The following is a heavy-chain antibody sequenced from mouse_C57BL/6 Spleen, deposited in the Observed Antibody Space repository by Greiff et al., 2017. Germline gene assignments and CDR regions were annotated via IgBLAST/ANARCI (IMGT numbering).Heavy chain of an antibody. CDR1: GYAFSSSW. CDR3: ARGILRYPYDFDY. V-gene: IGHV1-82*01. CDR2: IYPGDGDT. D-gene: IGHD1-1*01. J-gene: IGHJ2*01. Sequence: QVQLQQSGPELVKPGASVKISCKASGYAFSSSWMNWVKQRPGKGLEWIGRIYPGDGDTNYNGKFKGKATLTADKSSSTAYMQLSSLTSEDSAVYFCARGILRYPYDFDYWGQGTTLTVSS.